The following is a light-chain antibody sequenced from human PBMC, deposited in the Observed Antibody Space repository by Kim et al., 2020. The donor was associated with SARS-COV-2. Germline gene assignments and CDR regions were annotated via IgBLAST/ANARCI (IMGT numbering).Light chain of an antibody. Sequence: ATLSVSPGESVTLSCRASQSISRSLAWYQQKPGQAPRLLIYGAASRPADVPGRFSGSGSGTQFTLTIISLQSEDFAVYYCQQSITFGGGTKVDIK. V-gene: IGKV3-15*01. CDR3: QQSIT. J-gene: IGKJ4*01. CDR1: QSISRS. CDR2: GAA.